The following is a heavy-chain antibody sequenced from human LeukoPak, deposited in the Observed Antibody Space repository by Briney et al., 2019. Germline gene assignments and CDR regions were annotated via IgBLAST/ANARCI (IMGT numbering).Heavy chain of an antibody. CDR2: IYASGST. CDR3: AKESIAAAWVNWFDP. V-gene: IGHV4-4*07. Sequence: SETLSLTCTVSGGSIRSYYWSWIRQPAGKGLEWIGRIYASGSTDYNPSLKSRVTMSVDTSMNQLSLKLSSVTAADTAVYYCAKESIAAAWVNWFDPWGQGTLVTVSS. D-gene: IGHD6-13*01. J-gene: IGHJ5*02. CDR1: GGSIRSYY.